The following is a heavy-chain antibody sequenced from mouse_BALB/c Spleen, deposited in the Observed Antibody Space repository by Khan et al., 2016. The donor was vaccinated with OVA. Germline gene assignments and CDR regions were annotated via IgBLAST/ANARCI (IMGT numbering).Heavy chain of an antibody. V-gene: IGHV5-15*02. CDR3: ARGGGTAPFAY. CDR1: GFTFSDYG. Sequence: VELVESGGGLVQPGGSRKLSCAASGFTFSDYGMAWVRQAPGKGPEWVAFISDLAYSIYYADTVTGRFAFSRENVENTLYLEMSSLRSEDTAMYYCARGGGTAPFAYWGQGTLVTVSA. J-gene: IGHJ3*01. CDR2: ISDLAYSI. D-gene: IGHD1-2*01.